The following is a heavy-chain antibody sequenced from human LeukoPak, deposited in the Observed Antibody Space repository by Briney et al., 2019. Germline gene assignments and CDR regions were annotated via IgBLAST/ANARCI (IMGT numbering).Heavy chain of an antibody. J-gene: IGHJ4*02. V-gene: IGHV4-39*01. Sequence: PSETLSLTCTVSGGSTSSSSFYWGWIRQPPGKGLECIGRISYSGRTYYNPSLQSRVTISVDTSKNQFSLRLSSVTAADTAVYYCARLRAYYYDSTGYYNFDFWGQGTLVTVSS. D-gene: IGHD3-22*01. CDR1: GGSTSSSSFY. CDR2: ISYSGRT. CDR3: ARLRAYYYDSTGYYNFDF.